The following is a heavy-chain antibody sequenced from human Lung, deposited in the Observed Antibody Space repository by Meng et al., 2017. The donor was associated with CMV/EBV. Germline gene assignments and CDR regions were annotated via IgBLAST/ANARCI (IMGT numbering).Heavy chain of an antibody. CDR2: ISAYSGNT. V-gene: IGHV1-18*01. CDR3: VRNTIFGVVIIPWFDY. CDR1: GYIFTNYG. J-gene: IGHJ4*02. D-gene: IGHD3-3*01. Sequence: ASVKVFCTASGYIFTNYGISWLLQAPGQGLEWMGWISAYSGNTNFAQNLQGRVTMTTDTSTSTAYMELRSLRSDDTAVYYCVRNTIFGVVIIPWFDYWGQGTLVTVSS.